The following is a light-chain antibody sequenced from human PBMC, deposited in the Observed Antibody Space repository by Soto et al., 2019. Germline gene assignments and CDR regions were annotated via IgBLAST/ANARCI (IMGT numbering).Light chain of an antibody. CDR3: QQYYSSPLIT. V-gene: IGKV4-1*01. CDR1: QSIFYSSNNKNS. J-gene: IGKJ5*01. CDR2: WAS. Sequence: IVMTQSPDSLAVSLGERATINCKSSQSIFYSSNNKNSLAWYQHKPGQPPKLLIYWASTRESGVPDRFSGSGSGTEFTLTISSLQAEDVAFYYCQQYYSSPLITFVQGTRLEIK.